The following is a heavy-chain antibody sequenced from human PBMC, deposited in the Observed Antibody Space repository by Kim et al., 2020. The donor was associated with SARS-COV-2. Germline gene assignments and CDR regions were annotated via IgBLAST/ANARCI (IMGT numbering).Heavy chain of an antibody. Sequence: GGSLRLSCAASGFTFSSYAMHWVRQAPGKGLEWVAVISYDGSNKYYADSVKGRFTISRENSKNTLYLQMNSLRAEDTAVYYCARGGDIVVVVAATFHYYG. CDR2: ISYDGSNK. V-gene: IGHV3-30*04. CDR1: GFTFSSYA. CDR3: ARGGDIVVVVAATFHYYG. J-gene: IGHJ6*01. D-gene: IGHD2-15*01.